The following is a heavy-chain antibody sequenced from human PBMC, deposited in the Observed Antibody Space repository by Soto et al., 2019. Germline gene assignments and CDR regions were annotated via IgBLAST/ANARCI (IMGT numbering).Heavy chain of an antibody. Sequence: SETLSLTCTVSGGSISSFYWSWFRQPPGKGLEWIGYIYYSVSTNYNPSLKSRVTISLDTSKNQFSLTLSSVTAADTAVYYCARHFDYWGQGALVTVSS. CDR1: GGSISSFY. V-gene: IGHV4-59*08. J-gene: IGHJ4*02. CDR2: IYYSVST. CDR3: ARHFDY.